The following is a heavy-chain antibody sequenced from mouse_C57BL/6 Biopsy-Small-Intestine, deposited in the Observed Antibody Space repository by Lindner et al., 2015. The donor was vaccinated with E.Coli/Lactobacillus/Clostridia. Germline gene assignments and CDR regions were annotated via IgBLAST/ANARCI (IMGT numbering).Heavy chain of an antibody. Sequence: VQLQESGAELVKPGASVKISCKTSGYAFSSYWMNWVKQRPGKGLEWIGQIYPGNGDTNYNGNFKGKATLTADKPSSTAYTQLSSLTSEDSAVYFCARGTGSYFDYWGQGTTLTVSS. CDR3: ARGTGSYFDY. D-gene: IGHD4-1*01. J-gene: IGHJ2*01. CDR2: IYPGNGDT. CDR1: GYAFSSYW. V-gene: IGHV1-80*01.